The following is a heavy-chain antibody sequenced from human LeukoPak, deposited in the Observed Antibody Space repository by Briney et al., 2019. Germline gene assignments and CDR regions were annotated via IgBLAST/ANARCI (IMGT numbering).Heavy chain of an antibody. V-gene: IGHV4-59*01. Sequence: SETLSLTCTLSGGSISTYYWSWIRQPPGKGLEWIGYIYHSGSTNYNPSLKSRVTIPVDTSKNQFSLKLSSVTAADTAVYYCARGGGYASPIGYWGPGALVTVSS. CDR3: ARGGGYASPIGY. D-gene: IGHD5-12*01. CDR2: IYHSGST. CDR1: GGSISTYY. J-gene: IGHJ4*02.